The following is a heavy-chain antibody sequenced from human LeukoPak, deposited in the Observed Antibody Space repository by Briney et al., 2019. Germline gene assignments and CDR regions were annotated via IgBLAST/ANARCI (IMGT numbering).Heavy chain of an antibody. CDR2: IYYSGST. J-gene: IGHJ4*02. CDR3: AAVPESYYTVYYFNH. V-gene: IGHV4-59*12. D-gene: IGHD3-10*01. CDR1: GGSISSYY. Sequence: PSETLSLTCTVSGGSISSYYWSWIRQPPGKGLEWIGYIYYSGSTNYNPSLKSRVTMSVDTSKNQFSLRLTSVTAADTAVYYCAAVPESYYTVYYFNHWGQGTLVTVSS.